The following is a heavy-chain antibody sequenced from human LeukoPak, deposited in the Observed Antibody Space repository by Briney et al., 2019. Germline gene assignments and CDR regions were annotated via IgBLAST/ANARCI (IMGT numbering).Heavy chain of an antibody. CDR1: GGSISSGGYY. Sequence: SETLSLTCTVSGGSISSGGYYWSWIRQHPGKGLEWIGYIYYSGSTYYNPSLKSRVTISVDTSKNQFSLKLSSVTAADTAVYYCARESGTGCSSTSCYTNTPTYYYYYGMDVWGQGTTVTVSS. D-gene: IGHD2-2*02. V-gene: IGHV4-31*03. CDR3: ARESGTGCSSTSCYTNTPTYYYYYGMDV. J-gene: IGHJ6*02. CDR2: IYYSGST.